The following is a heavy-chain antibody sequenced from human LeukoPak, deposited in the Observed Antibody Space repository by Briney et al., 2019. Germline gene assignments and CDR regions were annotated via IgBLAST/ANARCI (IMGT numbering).Heavy chain of an antibody. CDR1: GGSFSGYY. Sequence: SETLSLTCAVYGGSFSGYYWSWIRQPPGKGLEWIGEINHSGSTNYNPSLKSRVTISVDTSKNQFSLKLSSVTAADTAVYYCARGMMATVTSWGQGTLVTVSS. V-gene: IGHV4-34*01. CDR3: ARGMMATVTS. D-gene: IGHD4-17*01. CDR2: INHSGST. J-gene: IGHJ4*02.